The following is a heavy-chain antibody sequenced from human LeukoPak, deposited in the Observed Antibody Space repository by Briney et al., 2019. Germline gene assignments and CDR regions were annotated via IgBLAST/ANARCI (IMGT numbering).Heavy chain of an antibody. CDR1: GDSISSYY. D-gene: IGHD4-11*01. J-gene: IGHJ4*02. CDR3: ARQGGYSSPHSY. CDR2: IDYRGST. V-gene: IGHV4-59*08. Sequence: PSETLSLTCTVSGDSISSYYWSWIRQPPGKGLEWIGYIDYRGSTNYNPSLKSRVTISVDTSKNQFSLKLSSVTAADTAVYYCARQGGYSSPHSYWGQGTLVTVSS.